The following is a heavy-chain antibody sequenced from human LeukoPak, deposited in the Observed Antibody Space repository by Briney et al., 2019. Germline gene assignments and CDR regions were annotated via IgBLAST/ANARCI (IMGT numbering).Heavy chain of an antibody. J-gene: IGHJ3*02. CDR3: ARGIYRGAFDT. V-gene: IGHV4-59*01. Sequence: SETLSLTCTVSGGSISSYYWSWIRQPPGKGLEWIGYIYYSGSTNYNPSLKSRVTISVDTPKNQFSLKLSSVTAADTAVYYCARGIYRGAFDTWGQGTMVTVSS. CDR1: GGSISSYY. D-gene: IGHD3-10*01. CDR2: IYYSGST.